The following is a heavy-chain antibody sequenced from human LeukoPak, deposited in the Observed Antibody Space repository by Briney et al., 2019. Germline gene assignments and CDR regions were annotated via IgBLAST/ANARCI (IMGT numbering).Heavy chain of an antibody. CDR2: ITGDDTI. J-gene: IGHJ4*02. CDR3: ARGRYDFRDY. CDR1: GFTFGTSA. Sequence: GGSLRLSFAAFGFTFGTSAFSSVRHPPGNGLELGSSITGDDTIYYADSVKGRFTTSRETSSNTLYLQINRLRAEDTALYYCARGRYDFRDYWGQGTLVSVSS. D-gene: IGHD3-3*01. V-gene: IGHV3-23*01.